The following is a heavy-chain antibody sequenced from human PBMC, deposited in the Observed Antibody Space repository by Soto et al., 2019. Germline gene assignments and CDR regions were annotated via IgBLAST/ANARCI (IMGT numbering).Heavy chain of an antibody. D-gene: IGHD2-2*02. CDR2: IWYDGSNK. Sequence: PGGTLRLSCAVSGFTFSSYGMHWVRQAPGKGLERVAVIWYDGSNKYYADSVKGRFTISRDNSKKTLYLQMKSLRAEEPAVEYSARDRIVVPAAINPYYNYGMYVCRQGT. J-gene: IGHJ6*02. CDR1: GFTFSSYG. CDR3: ARDRIVVPAAINPYYNYGMYV. V-gene: IGHV3-33*01.